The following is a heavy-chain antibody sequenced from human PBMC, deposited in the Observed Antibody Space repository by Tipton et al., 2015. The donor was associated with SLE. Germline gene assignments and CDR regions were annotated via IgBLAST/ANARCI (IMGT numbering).Heavy chain of an antibody. J-gene: IGHJ5*02. Sequence: TLSLTCTVSGGSISSDDYYWSWIRQPPGKGLEWIGSIYHSGSTYYNPSLKSRVTISVDTSKNQFSLKLRSVTAADTAVYYCARESRVFDPWGQGTLVTVSS. CDR2: IYHSGST. CDR3: ARESRVFDP. V-gene: IGHV4-39*07. CDR1: GGSISSDDYY. D-gene: IGHD6-13*01.